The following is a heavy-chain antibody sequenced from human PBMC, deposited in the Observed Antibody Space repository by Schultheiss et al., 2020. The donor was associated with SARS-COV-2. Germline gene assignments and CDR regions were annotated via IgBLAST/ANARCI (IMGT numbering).Heavy chain of an antibody. CDR3: ARGGSGSYGPDY. CDR1: GGSISCYS. D-gene: IGHD1-26*01. Sequence: SETLSLTCTVSGGSISCYSWSWIRQPPGKGLEWIGEINHSGSTNYNPSLKSRVTISVDTSKNQFSLKLSSVTAADTAVYYCARGGSGSYGPDYWGQGTLVTVSS. CDR2: INHSGST. J-gene: IGHJ4*02. V-gene: IGHV4-59*01.